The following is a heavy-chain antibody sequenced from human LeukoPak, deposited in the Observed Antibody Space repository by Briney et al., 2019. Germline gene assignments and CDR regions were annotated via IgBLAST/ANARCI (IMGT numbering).Heavy chain of an antibody. J-gene: IGHJ4*02. V-gene: IGHV3-73*01. D-gene: IGHD4-23*01. CDR2: IRSKANSYAT. CDR1: GFTFSGSA. Sequence: GGSLRLSCAASGFTFSGSAMHWVRQASGKGLEWVGRIRSKANSYATAYAASVKGRFTISRDNSKNTLYLQMNSLRAEDTAVYYCAKVLRWTPGLIGDYWGQGTLVTVSS. CDR3: AKVLRWTPGLIGDY.